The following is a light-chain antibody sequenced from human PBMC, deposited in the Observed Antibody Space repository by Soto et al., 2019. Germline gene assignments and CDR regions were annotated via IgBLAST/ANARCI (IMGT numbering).Light chain of an antibody. CDR3: QQYADRPRT. J-gene: IGKJ1*01. Sequence: EVVMRQSPATLSVSPGEGYTLSCMASQGIGDTLAWYHQRSGQAPRLLIFDASIRVPTTTARFSGSVSGTEFTLTISSLESEDFAVYFCQQYADRPRTFGQGTKVEIK. V-gene: IGKV3-15*01. CDR2: DAS. CDR1: QGIGDT.